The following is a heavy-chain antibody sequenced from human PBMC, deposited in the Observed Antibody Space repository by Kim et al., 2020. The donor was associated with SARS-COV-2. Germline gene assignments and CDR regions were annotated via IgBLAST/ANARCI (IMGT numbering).Heavy chain of an antibody. D-gene: IGHD1-26*01. CDR3: ARDLGDFYKSGPDY. J-gene: IGHJ4*02. V-gene: IGHV1-18*01. CDR2: ISPYNGDT. CDR1: GYSFTTYG. Sequence: ASVKVSCKTSGYSFTTYGITWVRQAPGQGLEWMGWISPYNGDTNYAQQLQGRVTLTTDSSTSTAYMDLRSLRSDDTAVYYCARDLGDFYKSGPDYWGQGTLVTVSS.